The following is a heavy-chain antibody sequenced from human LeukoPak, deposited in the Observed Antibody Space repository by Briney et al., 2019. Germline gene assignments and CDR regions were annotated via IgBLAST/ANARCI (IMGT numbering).Heavy chain of an antibody. CDR1: GFTFSAYG. J-gene: IGHJ4*02. D-gene: IGHD2-21*02. CDR3: AKECGGGCSDDY. CDR2: IWFDGSNK. Sequence: GGSLRLSCAAPGFTFSAYGMHWARRAPGKGLEWVAFIWFDGSNKYYADSVKGRFTISRDNSKNTLYLQMNSLRLEDTAVFYCAKECGGGCSDDYWGQGTLVTVSS. V-gene: IGHV3-30*02.